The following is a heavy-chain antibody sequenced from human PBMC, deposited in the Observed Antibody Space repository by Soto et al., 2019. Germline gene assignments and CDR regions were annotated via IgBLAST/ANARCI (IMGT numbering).Heavy chain of an antibody. Sequence: EVRLEEAGGGFVQPGGSLRVSCSGSGFIFSSFWMHWVRQGPGKGLEWVQRKNGEGASLAYAESVKGRFSISRDNVKNTLHLQMNSLGVDDTAVYFCAREGSLGLDVWGRGTTVTVSS. V-gene: IGHV3-74*03. CDR3: AREGSLGLDV. J-gene: IGHJ6*02. CDR2: KNGEGASL. D-gene: IGHD3-10*01. CDR1: GFIFSSFW.